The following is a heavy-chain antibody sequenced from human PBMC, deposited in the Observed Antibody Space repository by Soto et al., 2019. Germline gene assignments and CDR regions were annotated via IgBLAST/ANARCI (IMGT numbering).Heavy chain of an antibody. Sequence: SETLSLTCTVSGGSISSYYWSWIRQPPGKGLEWIGYIYYSGSTNYNPSLKSRVTISVDTSKNQFSLKLSSVTAADTAVYYCARHGVLTIFGLDAFDIWGQGTMVTVSS. D-gene: IGHD3-3*01. CDR1: GGSISSYY. CDR3: ARHGVLTIFGLDAFDI. V-gene: IGHV4-59*08. J-gene: IGHJ3*02. CDR2: IYYSGST.